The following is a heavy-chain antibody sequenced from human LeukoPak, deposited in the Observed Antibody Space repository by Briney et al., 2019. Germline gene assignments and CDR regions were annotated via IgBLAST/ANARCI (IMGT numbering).Heavy chain of an antibody. CDR1: GGSISSFY. CDR2: IYSMGST. D-gene: IGHD6-13*01. J-gene: IGHJ5*02. V-gene: IGHV4-4*07. Sequence: SETLSLTCTVSGGSISSFYWSWIRQSAGKGLEWIGRIYSMGSTNYNPSLNSRVTMSIETSKNQFSLNLSSVSAADTAMYFCARGGSSWYNWFDPWGQGTLVTVSS. CDR3: ARGGSSWYNWFDP.